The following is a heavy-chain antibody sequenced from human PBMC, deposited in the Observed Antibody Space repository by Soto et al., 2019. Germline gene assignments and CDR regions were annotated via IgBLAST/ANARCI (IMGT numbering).Heavy chain of an antibody. CDR1: GGTFGSYA. V-gene: IGHV1-69*13. Sequence: SVKVSCKASGGTFGSYAISWVRQAPGQGLEWMGGIIPIFGTANYAQKFQGRVKITADESTSTAYMELSSLRSEDTAVYYCARDKNTAMVNWNYGMDVWGQGTTVTVSS. CDR3: ARDKNTAMVNWNYGMDV. J-gene: IGHJ6*02. CDR2: IIPIFGTA. D-gene: IGHD5-18*01.